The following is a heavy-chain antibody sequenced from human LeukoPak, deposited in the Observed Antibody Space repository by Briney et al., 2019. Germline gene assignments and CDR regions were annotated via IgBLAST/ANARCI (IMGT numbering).Heavy chain of an antibody. CDR3: ARWLAVPAAMEFTYYYGMDV. CDR1: GFSFSNYG. D-gene: IGHD2-2*01. V-gene: IGHV3-30*03. CDR2: ISYDEIYT. Sequence: GGSLRLSCAASGFSFSNYGMHWVRQAPGKGLEWVAVISYDEIYTYYGDSVKGRFTISRDNSKNMLYLQMNSLRAEDTAVYYCARWLAVPAAMEFTYYYGMDVWGQGTTVTVSS. J-gene: IGHJ6*02.